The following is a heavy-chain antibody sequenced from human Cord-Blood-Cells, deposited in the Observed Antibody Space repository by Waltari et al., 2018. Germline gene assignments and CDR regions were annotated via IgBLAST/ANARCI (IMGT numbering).Heavy chain of an antibody. J-gene: IGHJ2*01. Sequence: EVQLVESGGGLVQPGGSLRLSCAASGLTFSSYDMHWVRQATGKGVEWVSAIGTAGDTYYPGAVKGRFTIARENAKNSLYLQMNSLRAGDTAVYYCARSRDFDLWGRGTLVTVSS. CDR2: IGTAGDT. V-gene: IGHV3-13*01. D-gene: IGHD3-10*01. CDR3: ARSRDFDL. CDR1: GLTFSSYD.